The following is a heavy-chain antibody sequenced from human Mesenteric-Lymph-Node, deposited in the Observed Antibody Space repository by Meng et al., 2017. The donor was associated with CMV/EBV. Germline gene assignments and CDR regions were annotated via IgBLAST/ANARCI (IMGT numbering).Heavy chain of an antibody. CDR1: GFTFSSFG. CDR2: SGGSGQTI. D-gene: IGHD7-27*01. J-gene: IGHJ4*02. CDR3: ARSTVVHWGIKDH. Sequence: GEALMISCAASGFTFSSFGMNWVRQAPGKGLEWASHSGGSGQTIYYSDSVKGRFTMSRDNAKNSLSLQMNSLRPEDTAVYYCARSTVVHWGIKDHWGQGTLVTVSS. V-gene: IGHV3-48*03.